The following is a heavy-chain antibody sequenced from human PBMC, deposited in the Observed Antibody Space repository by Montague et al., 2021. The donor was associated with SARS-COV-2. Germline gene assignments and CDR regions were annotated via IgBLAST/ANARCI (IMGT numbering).Heavy chain of an antibody. CDR2: LYDSGST. D-gene: IGHD5-12*01. CDR3: ARRGRKLLPVATTIGGFDI. V-gene: IGHV4-39*02. CDR1: GGSISSNNYY. Sequence: SETLSLTCTVSGGSISSNNYYWDWIRQPPGKGLEWIGSLYDSGSTYYNPSLKSRVTISVDTSKNHFSLKLNSVTAADTAVYYCARRGRKLLPVATTIGGFDIWGQGTMVTVSS. J-gene: IGHJ3*02.